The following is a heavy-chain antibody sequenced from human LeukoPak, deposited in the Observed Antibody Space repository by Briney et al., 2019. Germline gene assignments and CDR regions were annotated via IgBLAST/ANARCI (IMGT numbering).Heavy chain of an antibody. CDR1: GGSISSVDYY. J-gene: IGHJ4*02. CDR3: ARESGHYYDSSGCSFDY. Sequence: SHTLSLTCTVSGGSISSVDYYWGWIRQPPGKGLEWIGYIYYSGSTYYNPSLKSRVTISVDTSKNQCSLKLSSVAAADTAVYYCARESGHYYDSSGCSFDYGGQGPLVRVPS. D-gene: IGHD3-22*01. V-gene: IGHV4-30-4*01. CDR2: IYYSGST.